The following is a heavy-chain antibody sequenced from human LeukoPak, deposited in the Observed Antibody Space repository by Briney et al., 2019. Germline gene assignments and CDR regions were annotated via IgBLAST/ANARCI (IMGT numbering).Heavy chain of an antibody. J-gene: IGHJ4*02. D-gene: IGHD6-6*01. Sequence: GGSLRLSCAASRFTFDGYAMHWVRQAPGKGLEWVSSISWNSGNTDYAASVKGRFTISRDNAKKSLHLQMNSLRAEDTTLYYCAKSGTYSSSSGYIDSWGQGTLVTVSS. CDR3: AKSGTYSSSSGYIDS. CDR2: ISWNSGNT. V-gene: IGHV3-9*01. CDR1: RFTFDGYA.